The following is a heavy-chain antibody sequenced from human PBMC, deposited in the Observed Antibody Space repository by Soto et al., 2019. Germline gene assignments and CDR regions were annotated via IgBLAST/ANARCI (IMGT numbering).Heavy chain of an antibody. CDR1: GFTFSNYA. V-gene: IGHV3-23*01. Sequence: GGSMRLSCAASGFTFSNYAMTWVRQAPGKGLEWVSVITGSGGGTYFVDSVKGRFTISRDNSKNTVYLQMNSLRAEDTAVYYCARDIPPLGITIFGVVIPHWGQGTLVTVSS. CDR2: ITGSGGGT. D-gene: IGHD3-3*01. CDR3: ARDIPPLGITIFGVVIPH. J-gene: IGHJ4*02.